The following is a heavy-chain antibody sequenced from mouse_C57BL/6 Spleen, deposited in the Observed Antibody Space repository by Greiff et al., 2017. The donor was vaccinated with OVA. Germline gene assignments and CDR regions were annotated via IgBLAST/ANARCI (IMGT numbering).Heavy chain of an antibody. V-gene: IGHV1-55*01. J-gene: IGHJ4*01. CDR2: LYPGSGST. Sequence: QVQLQQPGAELVKPGASVKMSCKASGYTFTSYWITWVKQRPGQGLEWIGDLYPGSGSTNYNEKFKSKATLTVDTSSSTAYMQLSSLTSEDYAVYYCARCYAYAMDYWGQGTSVTVSS. D-gene: IGHD6-5*01. CDR3: ARCYAYAMDY. CDR1: GYTFTSYW.